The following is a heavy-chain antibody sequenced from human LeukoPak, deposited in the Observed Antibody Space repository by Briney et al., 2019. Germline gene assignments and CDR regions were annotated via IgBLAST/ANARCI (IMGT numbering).Heavy chain of an antibody. D-gene: IGHD3-22*01. CDR3: ARESRGGFDSSFPFAY. V-gene: IGHV6-1*01. CDR1: GDSLSSNNTA. CDR2: TYYRSRWYN. Sequence: SQTLSLTCDISGDSLSSNNTAWTWIRQSPSRGLEWLGRTYYRSRWYNDYAVSVKSRITINPDTYKNQFSLQLNSVTREDTAVYYCARESRGGFDSSFPFAYWGQGTLVTASS. J-gene: IGHJ4*02.